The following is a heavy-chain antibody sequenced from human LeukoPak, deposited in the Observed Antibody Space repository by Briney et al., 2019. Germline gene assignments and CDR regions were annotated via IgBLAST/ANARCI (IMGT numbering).Heavy chain of an antibody. J-gene: IGHJ6*03. V-gene: IGHV4-59*01. CDR1: GGSISSYY. D-gene: IGHD6-13*01. CDR3: ARTTEAHSWRTRYYDYYMDV. CDR2: IYYSGST. Sequence: SETLTLTCTVSGGSISSYYWSWIRQPPGKGLEWIGYIYYSGSTNYNPSLKSRVTISVDTSKNQFSLKLSSVTAADTAVYYCARTTEAHSWRTRYYDYYMDVWGKGTTVTVSS.